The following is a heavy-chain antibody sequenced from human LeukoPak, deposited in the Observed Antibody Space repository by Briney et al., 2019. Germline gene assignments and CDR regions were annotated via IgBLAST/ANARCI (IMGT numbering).Heavy chain of an antibody. CDR1: GYTLSELS. CDR3: ARDKVAMIVVAERPNWFDP. CDR2: INPSGGST. J-gene: IGHJ5*02. Sequence: ASVKVSCKVSGYTLSELSMHWVRQVPGQGLEWMGIINPSGGSTSYAQKFQGRVTMTRDTSTSTVYMELSSLRSEDTAVYYCARDKVAMIVVAERPNWFDPWGQGTLVTVSS. D-gene: IGHD3-22*01. V-gene: IGHV1-46*01.